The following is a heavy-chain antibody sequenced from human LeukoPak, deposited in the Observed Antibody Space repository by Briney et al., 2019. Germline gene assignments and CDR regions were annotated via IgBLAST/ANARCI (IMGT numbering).Heavy chain of an antibody. D-gene: IGHD5-24*01. CDR1: GFTFSSYA. Sequence: PGGSLRLSCAASGFTFSSYAMTWVHQAPGKGLEWVSAISGSGGSTYYADPVKGQFTISRDNSKNTLFLQMNSLRAEDTAVYYCAKCGDGYNSGYYYYYMDVWGKGTTVTVSS. CDR3: AKCGDGYNSGYYYYYMDV. J-gene: IGHJ6*03. V-gene: IGHV3-23*01. CDR2: ISGSGGST.